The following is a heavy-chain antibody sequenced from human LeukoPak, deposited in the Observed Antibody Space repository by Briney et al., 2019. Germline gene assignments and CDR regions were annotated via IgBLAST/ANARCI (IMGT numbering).Heavy chain of an antibody. CDR2: IYYSGST. Sequence: SETLSLTCTVSGGSISSYYWSWIRQPPGKGLEWIGYIYYSGSTNYNPSLKSRVTISVDTSKNQFSLKLSSVTAADTAVYYCARGRLGYAWLPFDYWGQGTLVTVSS. J-gene: IGHJ4*02. D-gene: IGHD5-18*01. V-gene: IGHV4-59*12. CDR3: ARGRLGYAWLPFDY. CDR1: GGSISSYY.